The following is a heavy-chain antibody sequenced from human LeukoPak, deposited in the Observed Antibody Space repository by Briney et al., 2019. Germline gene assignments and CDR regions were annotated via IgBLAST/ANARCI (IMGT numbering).Heavy chain of an antibody. CDR2: IYYSGST. Sequence: SETLSLTCTVSVGSISSYYWSWIRQPPGKGLEWIGYIYYSGSTNYNPSLKGRVTISVDTSKNQFSLKLSSVTAADTAVYYCARAGIVNWFDPWGQGTLVTVSS. V-gene: IGHV4-59*01. CDR1: VGSISSYY. CDR3: ARAGIVNWFDP. J-gene: IGHJ5*02. D-gene: IGHD2-15*01.